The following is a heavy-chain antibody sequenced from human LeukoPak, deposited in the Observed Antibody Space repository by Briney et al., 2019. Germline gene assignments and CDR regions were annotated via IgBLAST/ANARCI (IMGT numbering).Heavy chain of an antibody. CDR1: GGSFSGYY. J-gene: IGHJ4*02. CDR3: ARTEYCSGGSCYFFDY. CDR2: ISHSGST. Sequence: PSETLSLTCAVYGGSFSGYYWSWIRQPPGKGLEWIGEISHSGSTNYNPSLKSRVTISVDTSKNQFSLKLSSVTAADTAVYYCARTEYCSGGSCYFFDYWGQGTLVTVSS. V-gene: IGHV4-34*01. D-gene: IGHD2-15*01.